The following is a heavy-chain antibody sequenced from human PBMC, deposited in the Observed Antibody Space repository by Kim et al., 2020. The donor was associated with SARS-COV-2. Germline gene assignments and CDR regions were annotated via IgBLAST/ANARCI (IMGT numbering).Heavy chain of an antibody. V-gene: IGHV3-23*01. CDR3: AKDWAAVPIYGMDV. J-gene: IGHJ6*02. CDR1: EPTFRNYA. Sequence: GGSLRLSCEGSEPTFRNYAMSWVRQAPGKGLEWVSSISRSDGSTYYADSVKGRFTISRDNSNNTLYLQMNSLRVEDTAIYYCAKDWAAVPIYGMDVWGQGTTVTVSS. CDR2: ISRSDGST. D-gene: IGHD3-16*01.